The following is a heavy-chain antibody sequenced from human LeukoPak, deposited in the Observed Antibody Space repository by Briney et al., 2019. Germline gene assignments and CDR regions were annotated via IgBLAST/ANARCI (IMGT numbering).Heavy chain of an antibody. CDR3: AKGGYDFWSGYFGYYYYYGMDV. Sequence: GGSLRLSCAASGFNFRNYAMHWVRQAPGKGLEWVAVISFDGSDKYYADSVKGRFAISRDNSKNTLYLQMNSLRAEDTAVYYCAKGGYDFWSGYFGYYYYYGMDVWGQGTTVTVSS. CDR1: GFNFRNYA. J-gene: IGHJ6*02. V-gene: IGHV3-30*09. D-gene: IGHD3-3*01. CDR2: ISFDGSDK.